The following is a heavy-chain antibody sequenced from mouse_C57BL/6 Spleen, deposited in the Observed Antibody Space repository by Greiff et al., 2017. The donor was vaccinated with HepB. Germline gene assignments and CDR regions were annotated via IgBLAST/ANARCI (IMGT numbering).Heavy chain of an antibody. J-gene: IGHJ4*01. V-gene: IGHV1-61*01. CDR1: GYTFTSYW. CDR2: IYPSDSET. Sequence: QVQLQQPGAELVRPGSSVKLSCKASGYTFTSYWMDWVKQRPGQGLEWIGNIYPSDSETHYNQKFKDKATLTVDKSSSTAYMQLSSLTSEDSAVYYGARSGYYGYYAMDYWGQGTSVTVSS. CDR3: ARSGYYGYYAMDY. D-gene: IGHD1-2*01.